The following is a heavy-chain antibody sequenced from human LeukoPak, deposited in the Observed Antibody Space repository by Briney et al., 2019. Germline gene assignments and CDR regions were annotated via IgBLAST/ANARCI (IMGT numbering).Heavy chain of an antibody. CDR2: ISGSGGST. D-gene: IGHD3-3*01. J-gene: IGHJ3*02. Sequence: PGGSLRLSCAASGFTFSSYAMSWVRQAPGKGLEWVSAISGSGGSTYYADSVKGRFTISRDNSKNTLYLQMNSLRAEDTAVYYCAKYRERSGYYHDAFDIWGQGTMVTVSS. V-gene: IGHV3-23*01. CDR3: AKYRERSGYYHDAFDI. CDR1: GFTFSSYA.